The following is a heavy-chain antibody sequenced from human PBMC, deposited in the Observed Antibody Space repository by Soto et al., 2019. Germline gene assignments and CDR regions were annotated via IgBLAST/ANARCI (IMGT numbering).Heavy chain of an antibody. CDR3: ARAPFASGSYYNR. D-gene: IGHD3-10*01. V-gene: IGHV4-34*01. CDR2: INHSGST. J-gene: IGHJ4*02. CDR1: GGSFSDYS. Sequence: PSETLSLTCAVYGGSFSDYSWSWIRQPPGKGLEWIGEINHSGSTNYNPSLKSRVTISVDTSKNQFSLKLSSVTAADTAVYYCARAPFASGSYYNRWGQGTLVTVSS.